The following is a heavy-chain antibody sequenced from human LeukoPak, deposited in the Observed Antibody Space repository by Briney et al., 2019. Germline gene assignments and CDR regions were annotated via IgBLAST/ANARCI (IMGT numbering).Heavy chain of an antibody. V-gene: IGHV3-30*02. CDR3: AKGSKRWKTYYYEAGSYYFDY. J-gene: IGHJ4*02. D-gene: IGHD3-10*01. CDR2: IRYDGSNK. CDR1: GFTFSSYG. Sequence: GGSLRLSCAAPGFTFSSYGMHWVRQAPGKGLEWVAFIRYDGSNKYYADSVKGRFTISRDNSKNTLYLQMNSLRPEDTAVYYCAKGSKRWKTYYYEAGSYYFDYWGQGTWVTVSS.